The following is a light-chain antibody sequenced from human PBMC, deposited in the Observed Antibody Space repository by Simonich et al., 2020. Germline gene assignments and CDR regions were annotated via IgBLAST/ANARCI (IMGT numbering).Light chain of an antibody. J-gene: IGKJ1*01. CDR3: QQYNNWPPWT. CDR1: QSLVHSDGNTY. CDR2: KVS. Sequence: DVVMTQSPLSLPVTLGQPASISCRSSQSLVHSDGNTYLNWFQQRPGQSPRRLIYKVSNRDSCIPARFSGSGSGTEFTLTISSLQSEDFAVYYCQQYNNWPPWTFGQGTKVEIK. V-gene: IGKV2-30*02.